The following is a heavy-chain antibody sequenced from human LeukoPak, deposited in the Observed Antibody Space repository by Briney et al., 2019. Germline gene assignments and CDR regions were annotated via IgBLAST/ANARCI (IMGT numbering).Heavy chain of an antibody. CDR1: GGSISSYF. CDR2: IHTSGST. CDR3: ARDPEGHGNYFDY. Sequence: SKTLSLTCTVSGGSISSYFCTWIRQPAGKGLEWIGRIHTSGSTNYDPSLKSRVTMSVDTSKNQFSLKLSSVTAADTAVYYCARDPEGHGNYFDYWGQGALVTVSS. J-gene: IGHJ4*02. V-gene: IGHV4-4*07. D-gene: IGHD1-14*01.